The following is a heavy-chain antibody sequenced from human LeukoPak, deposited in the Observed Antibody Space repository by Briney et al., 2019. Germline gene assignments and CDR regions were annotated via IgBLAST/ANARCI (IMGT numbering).Heavy chain of an antibody. D-gene: IGHD2-2*02. Sequence: GGSLRLSCAASGFTFSSYAMSWVRQAPGKGLEWVSAVSGSGGSTYYADSVKGRFTISRDNSKNTLYLQMNSLRAEDTAVYYCAKEGDVVVPAAIPVNYYYYGMDVWGQGTTVTVSS. CDR3: AKEGDVVVPAAIPVNYYYYGMDV. V-gene: IGHV3-23*01. J-gene: IGHJ6*02. CDR1: GFTFSSYA. CDR2: VSGSGGST.